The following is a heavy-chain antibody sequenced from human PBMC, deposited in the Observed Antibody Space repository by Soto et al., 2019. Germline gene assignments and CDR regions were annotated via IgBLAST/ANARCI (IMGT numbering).Heavy chain of an antibody. V-gene: IGHV1-18*01. D-gene: IGHD6-13*01. Sequence: QVQLEQSGAEVKKPGASVKVSFKASGYTFTCYGISWVRQAPGQGLEWRGWISAYNGNTNYAQKLQGRVTMTTDTSTSTAYMELRSLRSDDTAVYYCARDSGYSSSWGRPQFDYWGQGTLVTVSS. CDR1: GYTFTCYG. J-gene: IGHJ4*02. CDR2: ISAYNGNT. CDR3: ARDSGYSSSWGRPQFDY.